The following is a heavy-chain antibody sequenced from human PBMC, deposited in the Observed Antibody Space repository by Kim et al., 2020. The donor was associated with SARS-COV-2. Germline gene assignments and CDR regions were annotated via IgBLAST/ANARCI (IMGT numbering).Heavy chain of an antibody. CDR3: ARPRGQDVLTGYFDH. CDR2: IQYSGTT. V-gene: IGHV4-39*01. D-gene: IGHD3-9*01. Sequence: SETLSLTCSVSGGSISSSTYYWAWIRQPPGKGLEWIGSIQYSGTTYYNPSLKNRVTMSIDTSRNQFSLRLSSVTAADTAVYYCARPRGQDVLTGYFDHWG. CDR1: GGSISSSTYY. J-gene: IGHJ4*01.